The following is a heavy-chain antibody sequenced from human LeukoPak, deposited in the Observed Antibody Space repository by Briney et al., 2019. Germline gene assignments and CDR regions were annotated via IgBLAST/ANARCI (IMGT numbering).Heavy chain of an antibody. J-gene: IGHJ5*01. V-gene: IGHV3-48*01. Sequence: GGSLRLSCAASGFTFSIYNMNWVRQAPGKGLEWVSRIYGHSAIIYYADSVKGRFTVSRDNAKNSLYLQMNSLRAEDTAVYYCARSPMIRGVITHFDSWGQGTLVTVSS. CDR2: IYGHSAII. CDR1: GFTFSIYN. CDR3: ARSPMIRGVITHFDS. D-gene: IGHD3-10*01.